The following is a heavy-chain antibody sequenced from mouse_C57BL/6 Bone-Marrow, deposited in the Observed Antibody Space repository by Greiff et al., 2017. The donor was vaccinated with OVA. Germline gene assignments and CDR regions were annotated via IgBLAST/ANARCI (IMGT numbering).Heavy chain of an antibody. CDR3: ARDIYYYGSSYGAMDY. V-gene: IGHV1-85*01. CDR1: GYTFTSYD. Sequence: QVQLQQSGPELVKPGASVKLSCKASGYTFTSYDINWVKQRPGQGLEWIGWIYPRDGSTKYNEKFKGKATLTVDTSSSTAYMELHSLTSEDSAVYVCARDIYYYGSSYGAMDYWGQGTSVTVSS. J-gene: IGHJ4*01. D-gene: IGHD1-1*01. CDR2: IYPRDGST.